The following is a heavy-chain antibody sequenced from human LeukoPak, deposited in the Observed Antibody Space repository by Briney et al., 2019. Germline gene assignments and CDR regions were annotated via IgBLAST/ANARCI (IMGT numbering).Heavy chain of an antibody. CDR1: GYTFTGYY. J-gene: IGHJ4*02. D-gene: IGHD3-10*01. Sequence: ASVKVSCKASGYTFTGYYMHWVRQAPGQGLEWMGWINPNSGGTNYAQKFQGWVTMTRDTSISTAYMELSRLRSDDTAVYYCARGGSGSSSYGYDYWGQGTLVTVSS. V-gene: IGHV1-2*04. CDR2: INPNSGGT. CDR3: ARGGSGSSSYGYDY.